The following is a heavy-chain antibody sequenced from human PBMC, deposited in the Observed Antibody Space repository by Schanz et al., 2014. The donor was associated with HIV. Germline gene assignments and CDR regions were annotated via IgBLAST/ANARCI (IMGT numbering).Heavy chain of an antibody. Sequence: QVQLVQSGAEVKKPGSSVKVSCKASGGTFSIYAISWVRQAPGQGLDWVGWISPYNGDRKYDQKFQGRVTRTTDTSTNTAYMELRSLRSDDTAVYYCAKGQDWPGPQLDHWGHGSLVTVSS. CDR2: ISPYNGDR. CDR3: AKGQDWPGPQLDH. CDR1: GGTFSIYA. D-gene: IGHD3-9*01. J-gene: IGHJ4*03. V-gene: IGHV1-18*01.